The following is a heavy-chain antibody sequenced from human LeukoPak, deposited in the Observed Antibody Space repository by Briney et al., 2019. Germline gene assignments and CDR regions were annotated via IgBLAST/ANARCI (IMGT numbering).Heavy chain of an antibody. J-gene: IGHJ4*02. CDR2: FSGSGGST. CDR1: GFTFSNYA. D-gene: IGHD2-2*01. Sequence: PVGSLRLSCAASGFTFSNYAMAWVRQIPGKGLEWVSIFSGSGGSTYYADAVKGRFTVSRDNSKSTLYLHMNNLRVDDTAIYYCASRPAPSLGPLDYWGQGTLVTVSS. CDR3: ASRPAPSLGPLDY. V-gene: IGHV3-23*01.